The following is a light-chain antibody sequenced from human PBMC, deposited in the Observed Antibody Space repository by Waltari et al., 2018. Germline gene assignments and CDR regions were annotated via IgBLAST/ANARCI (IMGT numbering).Light chain of an antibody. CDR3: HSADNSNSYQV. J-gene: IGLJ2*01. V-gene: IGLV3-25*03. CDR1: ALPNQY. Sequence: SYELTQSPSLSVSPGQTARIPCSGDALPNQYAYWYQQKPGQAPVLVMYKDSERSSRIPERFSGSSSGTTVTLTITAVQAEDEADYYCHSADNSNSYQVFGGGTKLTVL. CDR2: KDS.